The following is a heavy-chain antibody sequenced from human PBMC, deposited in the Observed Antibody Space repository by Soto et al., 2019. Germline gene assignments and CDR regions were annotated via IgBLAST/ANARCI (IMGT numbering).Heavy chain of an antibody. Sequence: PGESLKISCKGSGYNFTNYWIGWVRQMPGKGLEWMGIIYPGDSDTRYSPSFQGQVTISADKSINTAYLQWNSLKASDTAMYYCARLPSRDIVIAPFDPWGRGTLVTVSS. CDR3: ARLPSRDIVIAPFDP. CDR1: GYNFTNYW. V-gene: IGHV5-51*01. D-gene: IGHD2-2*01. CDR2: IYPGDSDT. J-gene: IGHJ5*02.